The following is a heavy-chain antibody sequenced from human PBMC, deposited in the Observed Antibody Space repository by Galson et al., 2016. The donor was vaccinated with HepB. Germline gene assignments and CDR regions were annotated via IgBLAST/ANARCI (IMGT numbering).Heavy chain of an antibody. Sequence: SLRLSCAASGFTFSDYYMSWIRQGPGKGLEWVPYISSSGSYTNYADSVKGRFTISRDNPKNSLYLQMNSLRVEDTAVYYCARDYSGQLWLLGGFDYWGQGTLVTVSS. D-gene: IGHD5-18*01. CDR2: ISSSGSYT. J-gene: IGHJ4*02. V-gene: IGHV3-11*06. CDR3: ARDYSGQLWLLGGFDY. CDR1: GFTFSDYY.